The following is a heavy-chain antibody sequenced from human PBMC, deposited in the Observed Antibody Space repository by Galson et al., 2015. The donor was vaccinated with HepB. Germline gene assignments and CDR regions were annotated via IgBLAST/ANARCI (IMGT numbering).Heavy chain of an antibody. CDR1: GYSFTSYA. CDR2: ISAGNGGT. Sequence: SCKASGYSFTSYAMHWVRQAPGQRPEWMGWISAGNGGTKYLQKFQGRVTITRDTSTNTAYMELTTLRSEDTAVYYCAPIDYGDYWGQGTLVTVSS. V-gene: IGHV1-3*01. CDR3: APIDYGDY. J-gene: IGHJ4*02.